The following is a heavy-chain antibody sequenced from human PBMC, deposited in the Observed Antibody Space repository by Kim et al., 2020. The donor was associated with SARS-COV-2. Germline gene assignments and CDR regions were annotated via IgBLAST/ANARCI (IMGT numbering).Heavy chain of an antibody. CDR3: AKSNTILRGVSDY. V-gene: IGHV3-23*01. D-gene: IGHD3-10*01. Sequence: YYADSVKGRFTISRDNSKNTLYLQMNSLRAEDTAVYFCAKSNTILRGVSDYWGQGTLVTVSS. J-gene: IGHJ4*02.